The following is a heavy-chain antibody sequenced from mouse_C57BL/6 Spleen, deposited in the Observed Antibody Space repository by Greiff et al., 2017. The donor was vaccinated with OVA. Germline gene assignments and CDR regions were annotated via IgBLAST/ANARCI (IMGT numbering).Heavy chain of an antibody. V-gene: IGHV5-4*03. CDR2: ISDGGRYT. Sequence: DVMLVESGGGLVKPGGSLKLSCAASGFTFSSYAMSWVRQTPEKRLEWVATISDGGRYTYYPDNVKGRFTISRDNAKNNLYLQMSHLKSEDTAMYYCARSLVYFDYWGQGTTLTVSS. CDR3: ARSLVYFDY. CDR1: GFTFSSYA. J-gene: IGHJ2*01. D-gene: IGHD6-2*01.